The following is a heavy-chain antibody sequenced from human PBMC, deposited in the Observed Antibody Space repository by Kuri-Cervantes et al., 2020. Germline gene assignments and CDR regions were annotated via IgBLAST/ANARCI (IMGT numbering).Heavy chain of an antibody. CDR2: ISYDGSNK. Sequence: GESLKISCAASGFTFSSYGMHWVRQAPGKGLEWVAVISYDGSNKYYADSVKGRFTISRDNAKNTLYLQMNSLRAENTAVYYCARSTVTKRMDWGQGTLVTVSS. CDR1: GFTFSSYG. CDR3: ARSTVTKRMD. D-gene: IGHD4-17*01. J-gene: IGHJ4*02. V-gene: IGHV3-30*03.